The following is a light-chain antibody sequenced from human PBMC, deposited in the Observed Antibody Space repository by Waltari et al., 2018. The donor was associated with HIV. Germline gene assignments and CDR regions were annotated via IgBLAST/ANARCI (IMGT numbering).Light chain of an antibody. CDR1: SSNTGATLP. CDR3: QSFDSSLNAYV. CDR2: ATA. Sequence: VLTHPPSVSGAPAQTVVTTSSAGSSNTGATLPAQRYQLLPGTAPKLLIYATANRPSGVPDRFSGSKSGTSASLAITGLQAEDEAEYYCQSFDSSLNAYVFGPGTTVVVL. V-gene: IGLV1-40*02. J-gene: IGLJ1*01.